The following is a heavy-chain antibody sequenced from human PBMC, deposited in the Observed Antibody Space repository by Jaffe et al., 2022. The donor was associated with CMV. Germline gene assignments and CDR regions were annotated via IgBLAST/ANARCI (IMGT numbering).Heavy chain of an antibody. D-gene: IGHD6-13*01. Sequence: QVQLVESGGGVVQPGRSLRLSCAASGFTFSSYSMHWVRQAPGKGLEWVAFIWDDGSNKYYADSVRGRFTISRDNSKNTLNLQMDSLRAEDTAVYYCARGKEGFDYWGQGTLVTVSS. CDR1: GFTFSSYS. V-gene: IGHV3-33*01. CDR3: ARGKEGFDY. J-gene: IGHJ4*02. CDR2: IWDDGSNK.